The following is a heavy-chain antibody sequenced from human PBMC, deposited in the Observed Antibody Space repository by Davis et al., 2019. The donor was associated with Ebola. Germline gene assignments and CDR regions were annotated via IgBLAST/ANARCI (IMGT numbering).Heavy chain of an antibody. CDR3: ARYSSSWYPDY. Sequence: GESLKISCAASGFTFSSYWMSWVRQAPGKGLVWVANIRHDGSEGYYADSVKGRFTISRDNAKNSLYLQMNSLRAEDTAVYYCARYSSSWYPDYWGQGTLVTVSS. V-gene: IGHV3-7*01. J-gene: IGHJ4*02. CDR1: GFTFSSYW. D-gene: IGHD6-13*01. CDR2: IRHDGSEG.